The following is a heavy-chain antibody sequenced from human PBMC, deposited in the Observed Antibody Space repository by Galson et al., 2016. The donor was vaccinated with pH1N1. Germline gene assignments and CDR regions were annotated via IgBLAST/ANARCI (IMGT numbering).Heavy chain of an antibody. Sequence: SVKVSCKVSGYLLTELSIFWVRQAPGKGLEWMGGFTAEDGKTVYAQKLQGRVTMTEDTSTDTAYMELSSLRYEDTAVYYCATNSIDYYYYYMDVWGKGTTVTVSS. CDR3: ATNSIDYYYYYMDV. J-gene: IGHJ6*03. CDR1: GYLLTELS. CDR2: FTAEDGKT. V-gene: IGHV1-24*01. D-gene: IGHD4-23*01.